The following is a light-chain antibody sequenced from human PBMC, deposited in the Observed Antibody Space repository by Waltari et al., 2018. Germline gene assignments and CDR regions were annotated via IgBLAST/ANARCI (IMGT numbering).Light chain of an antibody. J-gene: IGLJ3*02. CDR2: VNN. CDR1: SSNIGSNT. Sequence: QSVLTRAPSASGTPGQSVAISCSGSSSNIGSNTVNWYQQVPGTAPKLLIYVNNERPSGVPDRFSGSKSGTSASLAISGLQSEDEADYYCAAWDVSLNGVVFGGGTKVTVL. CDR3: AAWDVSLNGVV. V-gene: IGLV1-44*01.